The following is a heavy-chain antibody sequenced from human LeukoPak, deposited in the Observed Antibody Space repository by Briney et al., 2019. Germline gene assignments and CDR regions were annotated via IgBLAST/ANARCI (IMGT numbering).Heavy chain of an antibody. CDR1: GYTLTELS. Sequence: ASVKVSCKVSGYTLTELSMHWVRQAPGKGLEWMGGFDPEDGETIYAQKFQGRVIMTEDISTDTAYMELSSLSSEDTAVYYCATDRVRVSRSSHITGWYSAARWFDPWGQGTLVTVSS. CDR3: ATDRVRVSRSSHITGWYSAARWFDP. D-gene: IGHD6-19*01. CDR2: FDPEDGET. J-gene: IGHJ5*02. V-gene: IGHV1-24*01.